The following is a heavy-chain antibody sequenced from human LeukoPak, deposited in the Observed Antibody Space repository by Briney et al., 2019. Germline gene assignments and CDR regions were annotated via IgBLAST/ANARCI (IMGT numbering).Heavy chain of an antibody. CDR1: GYTFTSYG. Sequence: ASVKVSCKASGYTFTSYGISWVRQAPGQGLEWMGWISAYNGNTNYARKLQGRVTMTTDTSTSTAYMELRSLRSDDTAVYYCASTAMSYYYMDVWGKGTTVTVSS. CDR3: ASTAMSYYYMDV. J-gene: IGHJ6*03. V-gene: IGHV1-18*01. CDR2: ISAYNGNT. D-gene: IGHD5-18*01.